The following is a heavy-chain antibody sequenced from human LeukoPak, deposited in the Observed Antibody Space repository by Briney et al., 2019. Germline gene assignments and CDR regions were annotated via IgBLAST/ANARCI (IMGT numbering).Heavy chain of an antibody. J-gene: IGHJ6*02. CDR3: ARGAYGSGSSYNHYSMDV. Sequence: GESLKISCKGSGYSFATSWIGWVRQMPGKGLEWVGIIYPDDSDSRYSPSFGGQVTFSVDKSISTAYLQWSSLKASDTAIYYCARGAYGSGSSYNHYSMDVWGQGTPVTVSS. CDR2: IYPDDSDS. D-gene: IGHD3-10*01. CDR1: GYSFATSW. V-gene: IGHV5-51*01.